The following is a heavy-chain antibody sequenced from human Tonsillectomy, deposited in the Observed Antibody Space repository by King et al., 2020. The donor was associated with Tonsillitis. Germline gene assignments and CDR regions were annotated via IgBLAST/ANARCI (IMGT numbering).Heavy chain of an antibody. CDR2: MFRGEST. CDR1: GYSITSGYY. Sequence: VQLQESGPGLVKPSETLSLTCTVSGYSITSGYYWGWIRQPPGKGLEWIGTMFRGESTSYNPSLKSRVTISVDVSKNQFSLNLSSVTAADTAIYYCARCRILHYGWADYWGQGTLVTVSS. V-gene: IGHV4-38-2*02. D-gene: IGHD4-17*01. J-gene: IGHJ4*02. CDR3: ARCRILHYGWADY.